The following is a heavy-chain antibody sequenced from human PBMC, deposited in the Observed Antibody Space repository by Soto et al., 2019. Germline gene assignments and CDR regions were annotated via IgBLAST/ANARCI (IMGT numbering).Heavy chain of an antibody. D-gene: IGHD4-17*01. J-gene: IGHJ4*02. V-gene: IGHV1-69*01. Sequence: QVQLVQSGAEVKKPGSSVKVSCKASGGTFSSYAISWVRQAPGQGLEWMGGIIPIFGTANYAQKFQGRVTITADESTSTAYMELSRLRYEDTAVYYCAKWPTVTTPGYFDYWGQGTLVTVSS. CDR3: AKWPTVTTPGYFDY. CDR2: IIPIFGTA. CDR1: GGTFSSYA.